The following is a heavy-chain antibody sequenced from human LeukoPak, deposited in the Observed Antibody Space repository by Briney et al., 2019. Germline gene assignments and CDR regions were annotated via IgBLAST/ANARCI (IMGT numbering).Heavy chain of an antibody. CDR1: GFTFSNHG. Sequence: GGSLRLSCAASGFTFSNHGMHWVRQGPGKGLEWVAVIWYDGSNKYYADSVKGRFTISRDNAKNSLYLQMNSLRAEDTAVYYCARYCSGGSCKGSYYYYGMDVWGQGTTVTVSS. V-gene: IGHV3-33*01. D-gene: IGHD2-15*01. J-gene: IGHJ6*02. CDR2: IWYDGSNK. CDR3: ARYCSGGSCKGSYYYYGMDV.